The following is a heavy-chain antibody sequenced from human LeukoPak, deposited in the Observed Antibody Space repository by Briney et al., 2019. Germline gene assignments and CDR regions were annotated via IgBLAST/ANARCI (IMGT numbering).Heavy chain of an antibody. CDR1: GGSFSGYY. J-gene: IGHJ4*02. CDR2: INHSGST. Sequence: ASETLSLTCAVYGGSFSGYYWSWIRQPPGKGLKWIGEINHSGSTNYNPSLKSRVTISVDTSKNQFSLKLSSVTAADTAVYYCARGGYYYDSSGYYYPGTFDYWGQGTLVTVSS. V-gene: IGHV4-34*01. D-gene: IGHD3-22*01. CDR3: ARGGYYYDSSGYYYPGTFDY.